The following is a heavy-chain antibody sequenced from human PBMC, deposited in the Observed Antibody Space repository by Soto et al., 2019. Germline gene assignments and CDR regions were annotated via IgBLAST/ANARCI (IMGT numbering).Heavy chain of an antibody. CDR3: SRLGGYGDYGEMGY. V-gene: IGHV1-18*01. Sequence: QVQLVQSGAEVKKPGASVKVSCKASGYTFTSYGISWVRQAPGQGLEWMGWISAYNGNTNYAQKLQGRVTMTTDTTXSTAYMELRSLRPDETAVYYCSRLGGYGDYGEMGYWGQGTLVTVSS. CDR1: GYTFTSYG. J-gene: IGHJ4*02. D-gene: IGHD4-17*01. CDR2: ISAYNGNT.